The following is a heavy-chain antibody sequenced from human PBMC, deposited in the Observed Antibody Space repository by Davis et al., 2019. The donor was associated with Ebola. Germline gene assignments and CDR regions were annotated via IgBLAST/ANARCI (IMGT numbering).Heavy chain of an antibody. CDR2: INAGNGNT. D-gene: IGHD4-11*01. J-gene: IGHJ4*02. CDR1: GYTFTSYA. Sequence: ASVKVSCKASGYTFTSYAMHWVRQAPGQRLEWMGWINAGNGNTKYSQKFQGRVTITRDTSASTAYMELSSLRDEDTAVYYCARDEQVWGLTVTTFHSFDYWGQGTLVTVSS. V-gene: IGHV1-3*01. CDR3: ARDEQVWGLTVTTFHSFDY.